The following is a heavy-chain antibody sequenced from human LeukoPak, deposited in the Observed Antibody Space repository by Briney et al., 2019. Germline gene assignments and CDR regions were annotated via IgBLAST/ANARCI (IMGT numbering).Heavy chain of an antibody. Sequence: SETLSLTCTVSGGSISSYYWSWIRQPAGKGLEWIGRIYTSGSTNYNPSLKSRVTMSVDTSKNQFSLKLSSVTAADTAVYYCARGPRTIFFYYMDVWGKGTTVTVSS. CDR3: ARGPRTIFFYYMDV. CDR1: GGSISSYY. CDR2: IYTSGST. J-gene: IGHJ6*03. D-gene: IGHD3-9*01. V-gene: IGHV4-4*07.